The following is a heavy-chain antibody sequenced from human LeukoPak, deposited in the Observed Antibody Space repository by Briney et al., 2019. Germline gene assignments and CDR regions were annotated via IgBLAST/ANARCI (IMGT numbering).Heavy chain of an antibody. D-gene: IGHD3-22*01. CDR1: GFSFSNYG. CDR3: AKGEYKYDSSGHNYFDY. Sequence: GGSLRLSCAASGFSFSNYGMHWVRQPPGKGLEWVAFIRYDGSKKDYADSVKGRFPISKDNCKDTLFLQMNSLRAEDTAVYYCAKGEYKYDSSGHNYFDYWGQGTLVTVSS. CDR2: IRYDGSKK. V-gene: IGHV3-30*02. J-gene: IGHJ4*02.